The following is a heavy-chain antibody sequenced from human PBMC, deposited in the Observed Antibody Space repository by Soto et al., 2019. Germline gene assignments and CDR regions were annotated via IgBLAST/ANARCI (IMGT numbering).Heavy chain of an antibody. CDR1: GFTFTNHW. CDR2: INSDGITT. J-gene: IGHJ5*02. Sequence: EVQLVESGGGLVQPGGSLRLSCAASGFTFTNHWMHWVRQAPGKGLVWVSRINSDGITTDYADYVKGRLTISRDNAKNTVYLQVNSLRAEDAAVYYCARGGYRAYWFDPWSQGTLVTVSS. V-gene: IGHV3-74*01. CDR3: ARGGYRAYWFDP. D-gene: IGHD5-12*01.